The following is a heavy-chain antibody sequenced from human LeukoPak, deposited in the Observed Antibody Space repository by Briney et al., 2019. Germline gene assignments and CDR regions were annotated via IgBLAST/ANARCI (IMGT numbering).Heavy chain of an antibody. J-gene: IGHJ4*02. Sequence: GASVTVSFKASGYTFTCYYMHWVRQAPGRGLEWMGWINPNSGGTNYAQKFQGRVTMTRDTSISTAYMELSRLRSDDTAVYYCARGYGIAARPGINFDYWGQGTLVTVSS. CDR3: ARGYGIAARPGINFDY. CDR2: INPNSGGT. CDR1: GYTFTCYY. V-gene: IGHV1-2*02. D-gene: IGHD6-6*01.